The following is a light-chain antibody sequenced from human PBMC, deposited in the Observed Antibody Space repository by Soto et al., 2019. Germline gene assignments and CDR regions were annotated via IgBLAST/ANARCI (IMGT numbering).Light chain of an antibody. CDR2: EAS. CDR3: QQRYSMPLT. J-gene: IGKJ3*01. Sequence: DIQMTQSPSSLSASVGDRVTITCRASQSISSHLNWYQQKPGKAPQLLIYEASSLQVGVPSRFSGSGSGTDFTLTISRLQADDFAIYYCQQRYSMPLTFGPGTRVDIK. CDR1: QSISSH. V-gene: IGKV1-39*01.